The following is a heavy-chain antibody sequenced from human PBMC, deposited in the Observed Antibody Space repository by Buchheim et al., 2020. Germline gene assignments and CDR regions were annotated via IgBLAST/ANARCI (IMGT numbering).Heavy chain of an antibody. J-gene: IGHJ6*02. CDR1: GFTFRSYE. Sequence: EVQVVESGGGLVQPGGSLRLSCAASGFTFRSYEMNWVRQAPGKGLEWVSYIISSGSTIYYADSVKGRLTISRDNAKNSLYLQMNSLRVEDTAVYYCARGYGMDVWGQGTT. CDR3: ARGYGMDV. CDR2: IISSGSTI. V-gene: IGHV3-48*03.